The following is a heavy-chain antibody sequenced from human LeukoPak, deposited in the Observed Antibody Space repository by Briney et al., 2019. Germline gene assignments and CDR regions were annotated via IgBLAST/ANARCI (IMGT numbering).Heavy chain of an antibody. CDR1: GGSISSSSYY. D-gene: IGHD3-10*01. J-gene: IGHJ4*02. Sequence: SETLSLTCTVSGGSISSSSYYWGWIRQPPGKGLEWIGSIYYSGSTYYNPSLKSRVTISVDTSKNQFSLKLTSVTAADTAVYYCARPLRGPAGIFDSWGQGTLVTVSS. CDR2: IYYSGST. CDR3: ARPLRGPAGIFDS. V-gene: IGHV4-39*01.